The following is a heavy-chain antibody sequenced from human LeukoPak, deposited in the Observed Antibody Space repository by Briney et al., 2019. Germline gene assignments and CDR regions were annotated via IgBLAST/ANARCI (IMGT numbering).Heavy chain of an antibody. CDR3: ARGVDVWGNYRQYYFDY. V-gene: IGHV3-23*01. CDR2: ITSSGSAT. CDR1: GFTFSKNA. Sequence: PGGSLRLSCAASGFTFSKNAMSWVRQAPEKGLEWVSSITSSGSATCYADSVKGRFTISRDNSKNTLYLQMNGLRAEDTAVYYCARGVDVWGNYRQYYFDYWGQETLVTVSS. J-gene: IGHJ4*02. D-gene: IGHD3-16*02.